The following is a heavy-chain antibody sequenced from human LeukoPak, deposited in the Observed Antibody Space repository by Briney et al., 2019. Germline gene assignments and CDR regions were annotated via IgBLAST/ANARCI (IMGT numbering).Heavy chain of an antibody. D-gene: IGHD2-2*01. CDR1: GFTFSGSA. J-gene: IGHJ4*02. Sequence: PGGSLRLSCAASGFTFSGSAMYWVRQASGKGLEWVGRIRSKANSYATAYAASVKGRFTISRDDSKNTAYLQMNSLKTEDTAVYYCTRHFYCSSTSCYPDYWGQGTLVTVSS. V-gene: IGHV3-73*01. CDR2: IRSKANSYAT. CDR3: TRHFYCSSTSCYPDY.